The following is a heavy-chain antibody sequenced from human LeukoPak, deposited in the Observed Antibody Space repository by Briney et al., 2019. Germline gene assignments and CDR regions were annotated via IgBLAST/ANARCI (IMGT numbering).Heavy chain of an antibody. D-gene: IGHD6-13*01. CDR3: ARGLSSSWHFDY. CDR2: MNPNSGNT. Sequence: RGASVKVSCKASGYTFTSYDINWVRQATGQGLEWMGWMNPNSGNTGYAQKFQGRVTMTRNTSISTAYMELSSLRSEDTAVYYCARGLSSSWHFDYWGQGTLVTVSS. CDR1: GYTFTSYD. V-gene: IGHV1-8*01. J-gene: IGHJ4*02.